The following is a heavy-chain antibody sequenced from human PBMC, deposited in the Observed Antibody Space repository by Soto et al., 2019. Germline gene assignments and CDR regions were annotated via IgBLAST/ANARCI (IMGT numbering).Heavy chain of an antibody. V-gene: IGHV1-18*01. CDR1: GYSFDSYA. J-gene: IGHJ3*01. CDR2: IGSGDT. Sequence: QVQLVQSGATQEKPGASVKVSCEAFGYSFDSYAYSWVRQAPGQGLEWMGRIGSGDTNYAQKLQGRVTMTTDTSTNTAYMELRSLRSDDTALYYCARENDPYGFDLWGEGTMVTASS. CDR3: ARENDPYGFDL.